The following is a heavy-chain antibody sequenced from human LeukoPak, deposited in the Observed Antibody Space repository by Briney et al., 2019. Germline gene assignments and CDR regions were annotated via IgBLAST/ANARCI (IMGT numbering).Heavy chain of an antibody. CDR2: IRYDGSNK. D-gene: IGHD3-16*01. CDR1: GFTFSSYG. CDR3: AKGDYYYYYYMDV. Sequence: GGSLRLSCAASGFTFSSYGMHWVRQAPGKGLEWVAFIRYDGSNKYYADSVKGRFTISRDNSKNTLYLQMNSLRAEDTAVYYCAKGDYYYYYYMDVWGKGTTVTVSS. J-gene: IGHJ6*03. V-gene: IGHV3-30*02.